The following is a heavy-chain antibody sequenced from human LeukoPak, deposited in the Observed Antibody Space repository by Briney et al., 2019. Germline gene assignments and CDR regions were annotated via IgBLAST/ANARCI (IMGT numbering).Heavy chain of an antibody. CDR1: GFTVSSNY. J-gene: IGHJ6*03. D-gene: IGHD3-10*01. CDR3: ASGSGSYRTPYYYMDV. Sequence: QPGGSLRLSCAASGFTVSSNYMSWVRQAPGKGLEWVSVIYSGGSTYYADSVKGRFTISRDNSKNTLYLQMNSLIAEDTAVYYCASGSGSYRTPYYYMDVWGTGTTVTVSS. V-gene: IGHV3-53*01. CDR2: IYSGGST.